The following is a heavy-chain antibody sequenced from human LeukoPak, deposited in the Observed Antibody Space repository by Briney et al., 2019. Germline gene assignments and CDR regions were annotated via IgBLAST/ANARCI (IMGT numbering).Heavy chain of an antibody. V-gene: IGHV3-74*01. CDR1: GFTFSSYW. J-gene: IGHJ3*01. CDR2: INSDGSST. D-gene: IGHD5-12*01. Sequence: AGWSLRLSCAASGFTFSSYWMHWVRQAPGKGLVWVSRINSDGSSTSYADSVKGRFTISRDNAKNSLYLQMNSLRAEDTALYYCAKDMSQWLRLVAFNLWGQGTMITVSS. CDR3: AKDMSQWLRLVAFNL.